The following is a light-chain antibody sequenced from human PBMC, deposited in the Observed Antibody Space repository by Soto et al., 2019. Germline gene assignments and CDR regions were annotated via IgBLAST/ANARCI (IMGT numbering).Light chain of an antibody. J-gene: IGKJ1*01. CDR3: QQSYSTPLT. V-gene: IGKV1-39*01. CDR1: ENIRDF. CDR2: GAS. Sequence: DIQMTQSPSSLSTSVGDRVTITCRASENIRDFVNWYQQKPGKAPNLLIYGASTLQGGVPSRFSGSGSGTDFTLTISSLQPEDFATYYCQQSYSTPLTFGQGTKVDIK.